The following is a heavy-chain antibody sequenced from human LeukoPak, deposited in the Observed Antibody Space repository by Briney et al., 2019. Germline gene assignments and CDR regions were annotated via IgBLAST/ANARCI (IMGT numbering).Heavy chain of an antibody. J-gene: IGHJ4*02. V-gene: IGHV3-64*04. CDR1: GFTFNTYA. D-gene: IGHD1-26*01. CDR3: ARGRVGATSYFDY. CDR2: ISRNGGSTP. Sequence: GGSLRLSCSASGFTFNTYAMHWVRQAPGKGLEYVSAISRNGGSTPNYAESVKGRFTISRDNAKNTLYLQLNSLRVEDTAVYYCARGRVGATSYFDYWGQGTLVTVSS.